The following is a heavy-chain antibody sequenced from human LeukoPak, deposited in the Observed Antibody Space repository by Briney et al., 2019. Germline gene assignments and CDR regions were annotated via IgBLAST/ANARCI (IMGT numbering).Heavy chain of an antibody. J-gene: IGHJ6*02. V-gene: IGHV3-7*01. CDR1: GFTFSSYW. CDR2: IKQDGSEK. D-gene: IGHD6-13*01. Sequence: PGGSLRLSCAASGFTFSSYWMSWVRQAPGKGLEWVANIKQDGSEKYYVDSVKGRFTISRENAKNSLYLQMNSLRAEDTAVYYCARSAAAGTFKPNHYYYGMDVWGQGTAVTVSS. CDR3: ARSAAAGTFKPNHYYYGMDV.